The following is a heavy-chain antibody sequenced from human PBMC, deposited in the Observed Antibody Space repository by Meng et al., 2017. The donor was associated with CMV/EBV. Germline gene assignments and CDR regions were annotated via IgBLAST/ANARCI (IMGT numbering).Heavy chain of an antibody. CDR1: GFTFNTYT. Sequence: GESLKISCAASGFTFNTYTMNWVRQAPGKGLEWVSSISATGTSIYYADSVKGRFTISRDNAKNSVFLQMNSLGAEDTAMYYCARAAVFEKIVVVPTAIGSWGQGTLVTVSS. V-gene: IGHV3-21*04. J-gene: IGHJ5*01. CDR2: ISATGTSI. CDR3: ARAAVFEKIVVVPTAIGS. D-gene: IGHD2-2*01.